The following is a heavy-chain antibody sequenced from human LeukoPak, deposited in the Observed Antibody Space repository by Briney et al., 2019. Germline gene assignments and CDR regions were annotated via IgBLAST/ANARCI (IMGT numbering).Heavy chain of an antibody. CDR3: ACAPQAARPLDY. J-gene: IGHJ4*02. CDR1: GYTFTSYY. Sequence: AASVKVSCKASGYTFTSYYMHWVRQAPGQGLEWMGIINPSGGSTSYAQKFQGRVTMTRDTSTSTVYMELSSLRSEDTAVYYCACAPQAARPLDYWGQGTLVTVSS. CDR2: INPSGGST. V-gene: IGHV1-46*01. D-gene: IGHD6-6*01.